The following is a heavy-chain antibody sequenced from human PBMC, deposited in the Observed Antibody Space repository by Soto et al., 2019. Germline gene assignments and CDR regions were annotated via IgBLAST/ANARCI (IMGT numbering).Heavy chain of an antibody. CDR3: ARVTHYYGSGPFDY. Sequence: GGSLRLSCAASGFTFSSYSMNWVRQAPGKGLEWVSYISSSSSTIYYADSVKGRFTISRDNAKNSLYLQMNSLRDEDTAVYYCARVTHYYGSGPFDYWGQGTLVTVSS. CDR1: GFTFSSYS. CDR2: ISSSSSTI. D-gene: IGHD3-10*01. J-gene: IGHJ4*02. V-gene: IGHV3-48*02.